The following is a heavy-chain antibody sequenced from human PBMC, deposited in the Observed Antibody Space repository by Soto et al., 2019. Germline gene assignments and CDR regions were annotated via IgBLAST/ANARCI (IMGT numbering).Heavy chain of an antibody. D-gene: IGHD3-10*01. J-gene: IGHJ6*02. CDR2: INYDGYS. CDR3: ARHGFGPLHGLVDV. CDR1: GGSITNYY. V-gene: IGHV4-59*08. Sequence: QVQLQESGPGLVKPSETLSLTCTVSGGSITNYYCSWFRQPPGKGLEWIGYINYDGYSAYNLSLTSRVTLPMDASKTQFSLMLESVTATDTAVYYCARHGFGPLHGLVDVWGPGTTVIVSS.